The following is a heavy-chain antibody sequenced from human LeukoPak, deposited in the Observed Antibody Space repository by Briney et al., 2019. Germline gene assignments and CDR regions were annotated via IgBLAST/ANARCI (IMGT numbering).Heavy chain of an antibody. Sequence: GGSLRLSCAASGFTFDDYGMSWVRHAPGKGLEWVSGINWNGGSTGYADSVKGRFTISRDNAKNSLYLQMNSLRAEDAALYYCARRSSSSSFDYWGQGTLVTVSS. CDR2: INWNGGST. D-gene: IGHD6-6*01. CDR1: GFTFDDYG. V-gene: IGHV3-20*04. J-gene: IGHJ4*02. CDR3: ARRSSSSSFDY.